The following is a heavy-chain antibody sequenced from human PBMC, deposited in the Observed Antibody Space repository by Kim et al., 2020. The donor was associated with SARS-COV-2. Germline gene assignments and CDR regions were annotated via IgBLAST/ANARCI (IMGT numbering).Heavy chain of an antibody. CDR1: GYTFTSYA. CDR3: ARDPSDYYDFWSGYLGYYGMDV. CDR2: TNTNTGNP. D-gene: IGHD3-3*01. Sequence: ASVKVSCKASGYTFTSYAMNWVRQAPGQGLEWMGWTNTNTGNPTYAQGFTGRFVFSLDTSVSTAYLQISSLKAEDTAVYYCARDPSDYYDFWSGYLGYYGMDVWGQGTTVTVSS. J-gene: IGHJ6*02. V-gene: IGHV7-4-1*02.